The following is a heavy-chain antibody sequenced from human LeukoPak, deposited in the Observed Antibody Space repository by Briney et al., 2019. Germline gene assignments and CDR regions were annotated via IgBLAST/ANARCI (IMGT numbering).Heavy chain of an antibody. J-gene: IGHJ4*02. CDR2: ISSSGSTI. Sequence: GGTLRLSCAASGFTFSSYEMNWVRQAPGKGLEWLSYISSSGSTIYYADSVKGRFTISRDNAKNSLYLQMNSLRAEDTAVYYCAVGYSSGWTFDYWGQGTLVTVSS. V-gene: IGHV3-48*03. CDR1: GFTFSSYE. CDR3: AVGYSSGWTFDY. D-gene: IGHD6-19*01.